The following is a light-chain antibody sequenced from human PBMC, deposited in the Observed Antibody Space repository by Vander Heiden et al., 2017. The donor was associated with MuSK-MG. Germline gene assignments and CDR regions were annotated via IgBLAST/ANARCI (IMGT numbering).Light chain of an antibody. J-gene: IGKJ4*01. CDR3: QQYYSPPLT. CDR2: WSS. Sequence: DIVMTQSPDSLAVSLGERAPINCKSSQSVLYNSNNKNYLAWYQQKPGQPPKLLIYWSSTRESGVPDRFSGSGSGTDFTLTISSLQAEDVAVYYCQQYYSPPLTFGGGTKVEI. V-gene: IGKV4-1*01. CDR1: QSVLYNSNNKNY.